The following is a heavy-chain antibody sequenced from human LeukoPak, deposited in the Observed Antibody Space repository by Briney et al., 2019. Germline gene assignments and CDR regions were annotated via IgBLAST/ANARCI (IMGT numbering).Heavy chain of an antibody. Sequence: SETLSLTCTVSGGSISSYYWSWIRQPPGKGLEWIGYIYYSGSTNYNPSLKSRVTISVDTSKNQFSLKLSSVTAADTAVYYCARAGQRITMVRGVPEYWGQGTLVTVSS. V-gene: IGHV4-59*01. CDR1: GGSISSYY. D-gene: IGHD3-10*01. J-gene: IGHJ4*02. CDR2: IYYSGST. CDR3: ARAGQRITMVRGVPEY.